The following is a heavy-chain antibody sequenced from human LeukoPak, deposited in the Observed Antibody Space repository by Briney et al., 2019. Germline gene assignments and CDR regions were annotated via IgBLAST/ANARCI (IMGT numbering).Heavy chain of an antibody. J-gene: IGHJ5*02. CDR3: ARCSGNGYDYSWFDP. CDR2: ISTSGSP. D-gene: IGHD5-12*01. Sequence: PSETLSLTSTVSGGSLRIYKWNWIRQPAGKGLEWIGRISTSGSPNYNPSLKSRVTMSVDASKNQFSLKLISVTAADTAVYYCARCSGNGYDYSWFDPWGQGTLVTVSS. CDR1: GGSLRIYK. V-gene: IGHV4-4*07.